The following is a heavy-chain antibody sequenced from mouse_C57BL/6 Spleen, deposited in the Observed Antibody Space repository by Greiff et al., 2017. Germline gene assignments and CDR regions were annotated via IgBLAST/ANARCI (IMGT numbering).Heavy chain of an antibody. CDR2: ISDGGSYT. J-gene: IGHJ1*03. Sequence: EVQGVESGGGLVKPGGSLKLSCAASGFTFSSYAMSWVRQTPEKRLEWVATISDGGSYTYYPDNVKGRFTISRDNAKNNLYLQMSHLKSEDTAMYYCASSYYGSSRHWYFDVWGTGTTVTVSS. CDR3: ASSYYGSSRHWYFDV. V-gene: IGHV5-4*01. D-gene: IGHD1-1*01. CDR1: GFTFSSYA.